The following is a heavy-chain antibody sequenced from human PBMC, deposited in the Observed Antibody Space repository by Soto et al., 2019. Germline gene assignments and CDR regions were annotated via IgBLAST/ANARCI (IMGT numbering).Heavy chain of an antibody. V-gene: IGHV3-11*05. D-gene: IGHD2-21*02. CDR2: ISSSSSYT. CDR1: GFTFSDYY. CDR3: AKDKSYCGGDCYSSVVDY. Sequence: PGGSLRLSCAASGFTFSDYYMSWIRQAPGKGLEWVSYISSSSSYTNYADSVKGRFTISRDNAKNSLYLQMNSLRAEDTAVYYCAKDKSYCGGDCYSSVVDYWGQGTLVTVSS. J-gene: IGHJ4*02.